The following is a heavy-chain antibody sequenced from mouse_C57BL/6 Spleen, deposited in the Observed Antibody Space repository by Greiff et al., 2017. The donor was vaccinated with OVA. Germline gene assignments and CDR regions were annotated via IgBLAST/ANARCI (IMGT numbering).Heavy chain of an antibody. V-gene: IGHV1-55*01. D-gene: IGHD1-1*01. CDR3: ARIPYYYGNYYAMGY. J-gene: IGHJ4*01. CDR2: IYPGSGST. Sequence: QVQLQQSGAELVKPGASVKMSCKASGYTFTSYWITWVKQRPGQGLEWIGDIYPGSGSTNYNEKFKSKATLTVDTSSSTAYMQLSSLTSEDSAVYYCARIPYYYGNYYAMGYWGQGTSVTVAS. CDR1: GYTFTSYW.